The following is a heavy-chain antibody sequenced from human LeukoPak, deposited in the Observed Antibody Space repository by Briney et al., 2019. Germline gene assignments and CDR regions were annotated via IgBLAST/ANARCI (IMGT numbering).Heavy chain of an antibody. J-gene: IGHJ4*02. CDR1: GITVSSNY. CDR3: VRDDDRPDNGLDY. V-gene: IGHV3-66*01. CDR2: IYSGGNT. D-gene: IGHD3-22*01. Sequence: GGSLRLSCAASGITVSSNYMTWVRQAPGKGLEWVSVIYSGGNTFYADSVEGRFTISRDNSKNTVYLQMNSLRAEDTAVYYCVRDDDRPDNGLDYWGQGTLVTVSS.